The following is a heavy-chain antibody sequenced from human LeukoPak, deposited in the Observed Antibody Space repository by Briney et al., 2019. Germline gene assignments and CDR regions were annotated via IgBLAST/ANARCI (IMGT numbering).Heavy chain of an antibody. CDR3: ARVYCSSTSCYSYYYYYMDV. CDR2: IYSGGST. J-gene: IGHJ6*03. V-gene: IGHV3-53*01. Sequence: PGGSLRLSCAASGFTVSSNYMSWVRQAPGKGLEWVSVIYSGGSTYYADSVKGRFTISRDTSKNTLYLQMNSLRAEDTAVYYCARVYCSSTSCYSYYYYYMDVWGKGTTVTVSS. D-gene: IGHD2-2*02. CDR1: GFTVSSNY.